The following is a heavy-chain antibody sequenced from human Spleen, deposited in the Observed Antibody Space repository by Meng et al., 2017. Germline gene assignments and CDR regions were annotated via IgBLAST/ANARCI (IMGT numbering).Heavy chain of an antibody. CDR1: GFTFSSYW. V-gene: IGHV3-73*01. D-gene: IGHD6-19*01. Sequence: GESLKISCAASGFTFSSYWMHWVRQASGKGLEWVGRIGSTRKNYATAYAASMRGKFTISRDDSKNTAYLQMNNLKTEDTAVYYCTIYTSGHIWGQGTTVTVSS. CDR2: IGSTRKNYAT. J-gene: IGHJ3*02. CDR3: TIYTSGHI.